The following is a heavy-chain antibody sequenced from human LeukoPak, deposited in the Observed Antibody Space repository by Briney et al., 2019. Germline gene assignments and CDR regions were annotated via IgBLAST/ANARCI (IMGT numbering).Heavy chain of an antibody. D-gene: IGHD2-2*01. Sequence: GASVKVSCKASGYTFTNNFMHWVRQAPGQGLEWMGIINPSGGSTSYAQKFQGRVTMTRDTSISTAYMELSRLRSDDTAVYYCARDVVLYCSSTSCGEAWFDPWGQGTLVTVSS. CDR2: INPSGGST. J-gene: IGHJ5*02. CDR1: GYTFTNNF. V-gene: IGHV1-46*01. CDR3: ARDVVLYCSSTSCGEAWFDP.